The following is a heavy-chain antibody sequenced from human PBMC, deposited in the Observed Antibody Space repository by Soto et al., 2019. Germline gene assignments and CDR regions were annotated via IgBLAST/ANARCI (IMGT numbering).Heavy chain of an antibody. J-gene: IGHJ5*02. CDR2: AIPIFGTA. D-gene: IGHD3-22*01. V-gene: IGHV1-69*13. Sequence: RASVKVSCKASGGTFSSYAISWVRQAPGQGLEWMGGAIPIFGTANYAQKFQGRVTITADESTSTAYMELSSLRSEDTAVYYCARYYYDSSGYYYHWFDPWGQGTLVTVSS. CDR1: GGTFSSYA. CDR3: ARYYYDSSGYYYHWFDP.